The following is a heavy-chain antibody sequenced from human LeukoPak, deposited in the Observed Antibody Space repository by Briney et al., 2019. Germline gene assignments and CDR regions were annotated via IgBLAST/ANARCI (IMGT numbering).Heavy chain of an antibody. D-gene: IGHD4-17*01. Sequence: PGGSLRLSCAASGFTFNIYPLHWVRQAPGKGLEWVTLISYDGNKIYYADSVKGRFTISRDNSKNTLYLQMNSLRAEDTAVYYCAKRAHYGDYGAWVDYWGQGTLVTVSS. J-gene: IGHJ4*02. CDR3: AKRAHYGDYGAWVDY. V-gene: IGHV3-30-3*02. CDR2: ISYDGNKI. CDR1: GFTFNIYP.